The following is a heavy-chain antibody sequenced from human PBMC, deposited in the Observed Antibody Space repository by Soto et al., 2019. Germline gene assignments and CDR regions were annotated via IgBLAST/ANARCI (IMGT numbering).Heavy chain of an antibody. Sequence: SVETSFKASRAPFSSYAIRWVRQAPRQGLEWMGGITPIFGTANYAQKFQGRVTITADKSTSTAYMELSSLRSEDTAVYYCSIAYCGGDCYSGAFDIWGQGTMVTVSS. CDR1: RAPFSSYA. CDR3: SIAYCGGDCYSGAFDI. J-gene: IGHJ3*02. V-gene: IGHV1-69*06. CDR2: ITPIFGTA. D-gene: IGHD2-21*02.